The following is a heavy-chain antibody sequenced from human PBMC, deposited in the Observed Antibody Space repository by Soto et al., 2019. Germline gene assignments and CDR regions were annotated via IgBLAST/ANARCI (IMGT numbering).Heavy chain of an antibody. V-gene: IGHV4-59*01. CDR1: GGSISSYY. CDR3: PADQVPADLLGGSDP. J-gene: IGHJ5*02. CDR2: IYYSGST. D-gene: IGHD2-2*01. Sequence: SETLSLTCTVAGGSISSYYWSWIRQPPGKGLEWIGYIYYSGSTNYNPSLKSRVTISVDTSKNQFSLKLSSVTAADTAVYYCPADQVPADLLGGSDPWGQGSPDPASP.